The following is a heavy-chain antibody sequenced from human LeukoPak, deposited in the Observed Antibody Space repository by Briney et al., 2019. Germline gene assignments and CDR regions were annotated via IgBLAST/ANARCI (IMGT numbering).Heavy chain of an antibody. CDR1: GFTFSSYW. D-gene: IGHD6-19*01. J-gene: IGHJ5*02. CDR2: IKQDGSEK. V-gene: IGHV3-7*01. CDR3: AVQWLGCWFDP. Sequence: GGSLRLSCAASGFTFSSYWMSWVRQAPGKGLEWVANIKQDGSEKYYVDSVKGRFTISRDNAKNSLYLQMNSLRAEDTAVYYCAVQWLGCWFDPWGQGTLVTVSS.